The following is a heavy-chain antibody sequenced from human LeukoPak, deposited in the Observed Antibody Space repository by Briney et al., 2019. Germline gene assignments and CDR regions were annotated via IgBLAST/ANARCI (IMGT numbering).Heavy chain of an antibody. V-gene: IGHV4-31*03. Sequence: SETLSLTCTVSGGSISSGGYYWSWIRQHPGKGLEWIGYIYYSGSTYYNPSLKSRVTISVDTSKNQFSLKLSSVTAADTAVYYCARDRVGDYDFWSGLIYYYGMDVWAKGPRSPSP. CDR1: GGSISSGGYY. CDR3: ARDRVGDYDFWSGLIYYYGMDV. D-gene: IGHD3-3*01. CDR2: IYYSGST. J-gene: IGHJ6*02.